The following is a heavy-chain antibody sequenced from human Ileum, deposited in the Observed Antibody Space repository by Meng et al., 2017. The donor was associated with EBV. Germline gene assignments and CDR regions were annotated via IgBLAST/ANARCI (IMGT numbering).Heavy chain of an antibody. D-gene: IGHD6-19*01. CDR2: TYYRSKWYN. V-gene: IGHV6-1*01. J-gene: IGHJ4*02. CDR3: ARGARLAPFDY. Sequence: VPLQQSGPGLVQPSQTLSLTLHSSGDSCSTNSAAWNWIRQYPSRGLEWLGRTYYRSKWYNEYAVSVKSRITINADTSKNQFSLQLNSVTPEDTAVYYCARGARLAPFDYWGQGTLVTVSS. CDR1: GDSCSTNSAA.